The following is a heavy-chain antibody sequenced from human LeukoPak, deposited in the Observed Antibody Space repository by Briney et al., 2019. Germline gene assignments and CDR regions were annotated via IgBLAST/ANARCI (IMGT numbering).Heavy chain of an antibody. Sequence: PSQTLSLTCAVDGGSFSGYYWSWIRQPPGKWLEWIGEINHSGSTNNNPSLKSRVTISVDTSKNQFSLKLSSVTAADTAVYYCARGLGGWYYYYYYMDVWGKGTTVTVSS. J-gene: IGHJ6*03. CDR2: INHSGST. CDR3: ARGLGGWYYYYYYMDV. CDR1: GGSFSGYY. D-gene: IGHD6-19*01. V-gene: IGHV4-34*01.